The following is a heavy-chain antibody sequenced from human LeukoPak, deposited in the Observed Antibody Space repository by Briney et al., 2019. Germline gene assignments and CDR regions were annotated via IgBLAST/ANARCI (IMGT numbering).Heavy chain of an antibody. V-gene: IGHV4-39*07. CDR2: ISSSGST. CDR1: GGSISSSSYY. CDR3: ARGPYSYDSSGAFDS. D-gene: IGHD3-22*01. Sequence: SETLSLTCTVSGGSISSSSYYWGWLRQPPGKGLEWIGRISSSGSTNYHPSLKSRFAITVDPSQNAFSLTQSSVTAGVSVLDFCARGPYSYDSSGAFDSGGQGTMVTVSS. J-gene: IGHJ3*02.